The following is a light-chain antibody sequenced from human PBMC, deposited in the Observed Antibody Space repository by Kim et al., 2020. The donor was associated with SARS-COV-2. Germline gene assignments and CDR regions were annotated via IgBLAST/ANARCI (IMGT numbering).Light chain of an antibody. Sequence: EIVLTQSPGTLSLSPGERAILSCRASQSVTSSYLAWYQQKPGQPPRLLIYGASNRATGIPDRFSGSGSGTDFTLTISGLESEDLAVYYSQQYGTLLLTFGQGTQVDIK. CDR1: QSVTSSY. CDR3: QQYGTLLLT. CDR2: GAS. J-gene: IGKJ1*01. V-gene: IGKV3-20*01.